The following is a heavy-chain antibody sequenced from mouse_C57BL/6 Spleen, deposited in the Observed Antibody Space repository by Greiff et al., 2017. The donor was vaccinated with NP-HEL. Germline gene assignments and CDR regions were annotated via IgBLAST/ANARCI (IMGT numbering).Heavy chain of an antibody. V-gene: IGHV1-26*01. Sequence: EVKLVESGPELVKPGASVKISCKASGYTFTDYYMNWVKQSHGKSLEWIGDINPNNGGTSYNQKFKGKATLTVDKSSSTAYMELRSLTSEDSAVYYCARSVVAHWYFDVWGTGTTVTVSS. CDR3: ARSVVAHWYFDV. D-gene: IGHD1-1*01. CDR2: INPNNGGT. CDR1: GYTFTDYY. J-gene: IGHJ1*03.